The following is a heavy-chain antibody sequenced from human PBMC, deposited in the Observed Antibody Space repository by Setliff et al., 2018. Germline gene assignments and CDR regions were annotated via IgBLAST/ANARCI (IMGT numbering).Heavy chain of an antibody. CDR1: GGSISSSSYY. CDR2: IYYSGST. D-gene: IGHD6-19*01. Sequence: ETLSLTCTVSGGSISSSSYYWGWIRQPPGKGLEWIGSIYYSGSTYYNPSLKSRVTISVDTSKNQFSLKLSSVTAADTAVYYCARVNQYSSVWYNYYYGMDVWGQGTTVTVSS. J-gene: IGHJ6*02. CDR3: ARVNQYSSVWYNYYYGMDV. V-gene: IGHV4-39*07.